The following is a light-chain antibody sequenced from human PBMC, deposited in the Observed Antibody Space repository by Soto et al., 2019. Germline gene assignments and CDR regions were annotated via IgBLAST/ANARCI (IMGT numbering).Light chain of an antibody. CDR3: QHYNIYSEA. CDR1: QTISSW. CDR2: KAS. J-gene: IGKJ1*01. V-gene: IGKV1-5*03. Sequence: DIQMTQSPSTLSGSVGDRVTITCRASQTISSWLAWYQQKPGKAPKLLIYKASTLKSGVPSRFSGSGSGTEFSLTISSLLPDDFATYYCQHYNIYSEAFGQGTKVELK.